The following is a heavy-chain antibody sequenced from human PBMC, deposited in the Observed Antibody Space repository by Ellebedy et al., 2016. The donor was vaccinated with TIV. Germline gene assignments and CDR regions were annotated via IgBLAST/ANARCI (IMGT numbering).Heavy chain of an antibody. CDR3: ARDPALPRGRFDT. Sequence: MPSETLSLTCAVYGVSISGFHWTWIRQPPGKGLEWIGYIYFSGSSNYNPSLKSRVTMSVDTSKNQFSLNLSSVTAADTAVYYCARDPALPRGRFDTWGQGTLVTVSS. CDR2: IYFSGSS. CDR1: GVSISGFH. J-gene: IGHJ5*02. V-gene: IGHV4-59*12.